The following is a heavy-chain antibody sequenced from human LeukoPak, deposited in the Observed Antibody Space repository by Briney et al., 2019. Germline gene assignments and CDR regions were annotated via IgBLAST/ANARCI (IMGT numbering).Heavy chain of an antibody. Sequence: PETLSLTCAVYGGSFSGYYWTWIRQPPGKGLGWIGEINPSGSTNYNPSLKSRVTISVDTSKNQFSLKLSSVTAADTAVFYCARGQGRDGYNGILEYWGQGALVTVSS. CDR1: GGSFSGYY. J-gene: IGHJ4*02. V-gene: IGHV4-34*01. CDR2: INPSGST. CDR3: ARGQGRDGYNGILEY. D-gene: IGHD5-24*01.